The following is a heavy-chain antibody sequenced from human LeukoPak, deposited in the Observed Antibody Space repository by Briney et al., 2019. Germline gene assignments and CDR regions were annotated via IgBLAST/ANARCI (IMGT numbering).Heavy chain of an antibody. D-gene: IGHD6-19*01. CDR3: AKDREVQWLVNHPYYFDY. J-gene: IGHJ4*02. V-gene: IGHV3-23*01. CDR1: GFTFSSYA. Sequence: GGSLRLSCAASGFTFSSYAMSWVRQAPGKGLEWVSAISGSGGSTYYADSVKGRFTISRDNSKNTLCLQMNSLRAEDTAVYYCAKDREVQWLVNHPYYFDYWGQGTLVTVSS. CDR2: ISGSGGST.